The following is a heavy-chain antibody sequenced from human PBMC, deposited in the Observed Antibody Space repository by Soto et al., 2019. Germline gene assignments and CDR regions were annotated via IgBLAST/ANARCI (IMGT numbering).Heavy chain of an antibody. V-gene: IGHV1-18*03. CDR1: GYTFTSNG. CDR3: TRAIAATGPAEY. D-gene: IGHD6-13*01. Sequence: QIHLVQSGPEVRKPGASVKVSCKPSGYTFTSNGFSWVRQTPGQGLEWMGWIGAYNGDTNYAPKFQGSLTMTTDAATRTASMELRSVRSDDMAVYFCTRAIAATGPAEYWGQGTLVTVSS. CDR2: IGAYNGDT. J-gene: IGHJ4*02.